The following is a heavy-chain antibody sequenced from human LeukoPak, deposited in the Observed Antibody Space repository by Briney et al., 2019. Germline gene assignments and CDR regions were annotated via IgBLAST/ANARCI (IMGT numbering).Heavy chain of an antibody. D-gene: IGHD6-13*01. V-gene: IGHV3-30*18. CDR3: AKDRSGRYSSSWYYDY. CDR2: ISYDGSKK. Sequence: GRSLRLSCAASGFTFSSYGMHWVRQAPGKGLEWVAVISYDGSKKYSADSVKGRFSISRDNSKNTLYLQVNSLRAEDTAVYYCAKDRSGRYSSSWYYDYWGQGTLVTVSS. J-gene: IGHJ4*02. CDR1: GFTFSSYG.